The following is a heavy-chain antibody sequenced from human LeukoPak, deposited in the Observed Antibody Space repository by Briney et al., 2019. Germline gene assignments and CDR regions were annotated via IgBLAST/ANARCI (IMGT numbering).Heavy chain of an antibody. J-gene: IGHJ6*02. CDR2: ISGSGGRT. V-gene: IGHV3-23*01. CDR3: GRRISYYYGMDV. Sequence: GGSLRLSCAASGFTFSTYAMSWVRQAPGKGLEWVSGISGSGGRTYYADSVKGQFTISRDNSKNTLYLQMNSLRAEDTAVYYCGRRISYYYGMDVWGQGTTVTVSS. CDR1: GFTFSTYA.